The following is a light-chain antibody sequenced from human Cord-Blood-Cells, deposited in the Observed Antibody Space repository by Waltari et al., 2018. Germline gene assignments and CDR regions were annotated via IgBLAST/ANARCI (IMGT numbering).Light chain of an antibody. CDR1: QSVSSSY. CDR2: GAS. CDR3: QQYGSSHRS. Sequence: EIVLTQSPGTLSLSPGERATLSYRASQSVSSSYLAWYQQKPGQAPRLLIYGASSRATCIPDRFSGSGSGTDFTLTISRLEPEDFAVYYCQQYGSSHRSFGQGTKLEIK. V-gene: IGKV3-20*01. J-gene: IGKJ2*03.